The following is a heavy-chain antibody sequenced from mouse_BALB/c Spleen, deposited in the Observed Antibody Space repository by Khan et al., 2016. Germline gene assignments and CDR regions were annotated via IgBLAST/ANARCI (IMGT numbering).Heavy chain of an antibody. CDR3: ARGRSYFFDF. Sequence: EVQLQESGPGLVKPSQSLSLTCTVTGYSITSDYAWNWIRQFPGNKLEWMGYISYSGITSYNPSLKSRISITRDTSKNQSFLQLNSVTAEDTATYNCARGRSYFFDFWGQGTTLTVSS. CDR2: ISYSGIT. J-gene: IGHJ2*01. V-gene: IGHV3-2*02. CDR1: GYSITSDYA. D-gene: IGHD1-1*01.